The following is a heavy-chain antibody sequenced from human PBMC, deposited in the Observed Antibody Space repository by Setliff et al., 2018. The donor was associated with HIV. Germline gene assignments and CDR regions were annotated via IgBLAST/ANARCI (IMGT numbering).Heavy chain of an antibody. CDR3: AKTSVGATGLYAFDI. D-gene: IGHD1-26*01. V-gene: IGHV4-34*01. CDR2: INHSGST. CDR1: GGSITGHY. Sequence: SETLSLTCTVSGGSITGHYWSWIRQPPGKGLEWIGKINHSGSTNYNPSLTSRVTISVDTSRNQFSLKLSSVTAADTAVYYCAKTSVGATGLYAFDIWGQGTMVTVSS. J-gene: IGHJ3*02.